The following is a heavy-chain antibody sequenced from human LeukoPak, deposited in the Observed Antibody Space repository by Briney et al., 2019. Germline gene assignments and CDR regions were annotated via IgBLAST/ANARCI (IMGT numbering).Heavy chain of an antibody. D-gene: IGHD6-19*01. Sequence: SETLSLTCTVSGGSISSYYWSWIRQPPGKGLEWIGYIFYSGSTNYNPSLKSRVTISIDTSKCQFSLNLSSVTAADTAVYYCAREKSSGWYGGDFDYWGQGTLVTVSS. CDR1: GGSISSYY. CDR2: IFYSGST. CDR3: AREKSSGWYGGDFDY. V-gene: IGHV4-59*01. J-gene: IGHJ4*02.